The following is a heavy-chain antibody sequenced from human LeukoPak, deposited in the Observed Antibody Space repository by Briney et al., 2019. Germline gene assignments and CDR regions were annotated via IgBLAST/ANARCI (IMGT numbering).Heavy chain of an antibody. Sequence: ASVKVSCKASGYTFTGYYVHWVRQAPGQGLEWMGWINPNSGGTNYAQKFQGRVTMTRDTSISTAYMELSRLRSDDTAVYYCARVPQRYCSGGSCYGGWFDPWGQGTLVTVSS. CDR2: INPNSGGT. CDR1: GYTFTGYY. J-gene: IGHJ5*02. CDR3: ARVPQRYCSGGSCYGGWFDP. D-gene: IGHD2-15*01. V-gene: IGHV1-2*02.